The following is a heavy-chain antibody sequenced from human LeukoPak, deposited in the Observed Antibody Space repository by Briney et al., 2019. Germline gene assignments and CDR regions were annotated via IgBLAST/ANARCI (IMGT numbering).Heavy chain of an antibody. Sequence: SETLSLTCTVSGASVSSASYWSWIRQPPGKGVEWIAHIYNGVNTNYNPSLKSRVTISVDTSKNQFSLRLNSVTAADTAVYYCARSRAFNSGAFDPWGQGSLVTVYS. J-gene: IGHJ5*02. V-gene: IGHV4-61*01. CDR2: IYNGVNT. CDR1: GASVSSASY. CDR3: ARSRAFNSGAFDP. D-gene: IGHD1-26*01.